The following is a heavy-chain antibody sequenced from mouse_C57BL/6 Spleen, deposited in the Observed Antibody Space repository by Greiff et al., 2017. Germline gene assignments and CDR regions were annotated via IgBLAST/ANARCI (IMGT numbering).Heavy chain of an antibody. CDR2: IDPENGDT. J-gene: IGHJ3*01. V-gene: IGHV14-4*01. Sequence: VQLQQSGAELVRPGASVKLSCTASGFNIKDDYMHWVKQRPEQGLEWIGWIDPENGDTEYASKFQGKATITADTSSNTAYLQLSSLTSEDTAVYYCTTFGGNYGTWFANWGQGTLVTVSA. CDR3: TTFGGNYGTWFAN. D-gene: IGHD2-1*01. CDR1: GFNIKDDY.